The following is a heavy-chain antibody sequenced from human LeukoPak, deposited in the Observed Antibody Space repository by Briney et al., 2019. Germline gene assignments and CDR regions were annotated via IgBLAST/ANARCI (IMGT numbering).Heavy chain of an antibody. CDR3: ADSNYWYPVDY. Sequence: GGSLRLSCAASGFTFSNYGMHWVRQAPGKGLEWVAVISYDGSNEYYADSVKGRFTISRDTSKNTLYLQMNSLRAEDTAVYYCADSNYWYPVDYWGQGTLVTVSS. V-gene: IGHV3-30*03. CDR2: ISYDGSNE. D-gene: IGHD4-11*01. CDR1: GFTFSNYG. J-gene: IGHJ4*02.